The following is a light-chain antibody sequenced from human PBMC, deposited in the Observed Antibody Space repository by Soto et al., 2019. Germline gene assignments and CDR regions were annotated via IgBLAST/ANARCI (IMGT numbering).Light chain of an antibody. CDR2: SGS. J-gene: IGKJ3*01. CDR1: QSLLHSNGYKY. V-gene: IGKV2-28*01. Sequence: EIVMTQSPLSLPVTPGEPASISCRSSQSLLHSNGYKYLDWYLQKPGQSPQLLIYSGSNRASGVPDRSSGSGSGTDFTLKISRVEAEDVGVYYCMQALQTPFTFGPGTKVDIK. CDR3: MQALQTPFT.